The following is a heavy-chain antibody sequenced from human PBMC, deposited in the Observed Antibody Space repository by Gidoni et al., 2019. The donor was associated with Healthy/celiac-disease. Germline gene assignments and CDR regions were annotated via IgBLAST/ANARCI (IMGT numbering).Heavy chain of an antibody. CDR2: INPSGGST. Sequence: QVQLVQSGAEVKKPGASVKVSCKASGYTFTSYYMHWVRQAPGQGLEWMGIINPSGGSTSYAQKFQGRVTMTRDTSTSTVYMELSSLRSEDTAVYYCARDADIRYFDWPRVDYWGQGTLVTVSS. CDR3: ARDADIRYFDWPRVDY. V-gene: IGHV1-46*01. J-gene: IGHJ4*02. CDR1: GYTFTSYY. D-gene: IGHD3-9*01.